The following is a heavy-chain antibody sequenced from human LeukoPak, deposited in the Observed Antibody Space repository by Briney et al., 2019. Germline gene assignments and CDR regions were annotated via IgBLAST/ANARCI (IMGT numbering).Heavy chain of an antibody. D-gene: IGHD5/OR15-5a*01. CDR2: ISWNSGSI. J-gene: IGHJ6*02. V-gene: IGHV3-9*01. Sequence: PGGSLRLSCAASGFTFDDYAMHWVRQAPGKGLEWVSGISWNSGSIGYADSVKGRFTISRDNAKNSLYLQMNSLRAEDTALYYCAKDKGSTILGYGMDAWGQGTTVTVSS. CDR1: GFTFDDYA. CDR3: AKDKGSTILGYGMDA.